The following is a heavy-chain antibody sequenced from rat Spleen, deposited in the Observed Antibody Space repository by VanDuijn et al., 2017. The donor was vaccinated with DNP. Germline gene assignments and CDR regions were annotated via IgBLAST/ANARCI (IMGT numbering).Heavy chain of an antibody. D-gene: IGHD4-4*01. CDR2: IIYDGSRT. V-gene: IGHV5S10*01. CDR1: GFTFSDYN. CDR3: ARGSGTYYWYFDF. Sequence: EVQLVESGGGLVQPGRSLKLSCAASGFTFSDYNMAWVRQAPKKGLEWVATIIYDGSRTYYRNSVKGRFTISRDNAESTLYLQMNSLRSEDTATYFCARGSGTYYWYFDFWGPGTMVTVSS. J-gene: IGHJ1*01.